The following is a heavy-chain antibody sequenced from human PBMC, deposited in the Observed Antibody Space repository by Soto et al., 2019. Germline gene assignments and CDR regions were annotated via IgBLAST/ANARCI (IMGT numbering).Heavy chain of an antibody. Sequence: GASVKVSCKASGCTFTSYAMHWVRQAPGQRLEWMGWINAGNGNTKYSQKFQGRVTITRDTSASTAYMELSSLRSEDTAVYYCARALLGDNWFDPWGQGTLVTVSS. CDR3: ARALLGDNWFDP. V-gene: IGHV1-3*01. D-gene: IGHD2-15*01. CDR2: INAGNGNT. CDR1: GCTFTSYA. J-gene: IGHJ5*02.